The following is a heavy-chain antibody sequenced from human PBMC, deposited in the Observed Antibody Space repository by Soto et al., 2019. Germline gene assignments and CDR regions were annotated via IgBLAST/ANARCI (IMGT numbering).Heavy chain of an antibody. V-gene: IGHV1-8*01. CDR3: ALGYSIFWYAYYYHYGMDV. J-gene: IGHJ6*02. CDR1: GYTFTSYD. Sequence: SVKVSCKASGYTFTSYDINWVRQATGQGLEWMGWMNPNSGNTGYAQKFQGRVTMTRNTSISTAYMELSSLRSEDTAVYYCALGYSIFWYAYYYHYGMDVWGQGTTVTVSS. CDR2: MNPNSGNT. D-gene: IGHD6-13*01.